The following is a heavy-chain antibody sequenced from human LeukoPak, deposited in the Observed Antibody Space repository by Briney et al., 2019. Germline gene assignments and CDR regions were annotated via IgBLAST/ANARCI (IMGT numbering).Heavy chain of an antibody. Sequence: SETLFLTCAVYGGSFSGYYWSWIRQPPGKGLEWIGEINHSGSTNYNPSLKSRVTISVDTSKNQFSLKLSSVTAADTAVYYCATSETYYDYVWGSYRPPPPNYWGQGTLVTVSS. CDR1: GGSFSGYY. V-gene: IGHV4-34*01. D-gene: IGHD3-16*02. J-gene: IGHJ4*02. CDR2: INHSGST. CDR3: ATSETYYDYVWGSYRPPPPNY.